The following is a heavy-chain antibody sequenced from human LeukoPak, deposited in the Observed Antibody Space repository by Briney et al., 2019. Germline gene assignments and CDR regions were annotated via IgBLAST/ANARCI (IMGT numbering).Heavy chain of an antibody. V-gene: IGHV3-13*01. CDR1: GFTFSNYD. J-gene: IGHJ4*01. D-gene: IGHD6-13*01. CDR3: AREPANIGVAASEDQWY. Sequence: GGSLRLSCAASGFTFSNYDMHWVRQTTGKGLEWVSVIGIAGDTYYGGSVKGRFTISRESAKNSLYLQMNSLRAEDTAVYYCAREPANIGVAASEDQWYWGQGTLVTGSS. CDR2: IGIAGDT.